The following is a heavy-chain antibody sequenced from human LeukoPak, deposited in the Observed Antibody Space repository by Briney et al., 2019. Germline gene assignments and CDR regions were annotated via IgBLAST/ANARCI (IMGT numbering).Heavy chain of an antibody. CDR3: AKDSLDCVVVTAAIRVKRRDDAFDI. D-gene: IGHD2-2*02. J-gene: IGHJ3*02. CDR1: GFTFSSYG. Sequence: PAGSLRLSCAASGFTFSSYGMHWVRQAPPKGLEWVAFIRYDGSNKYYADSVKGRFTISRDNSKNTLYLQMNRLRAEDTAVDYCAKDSLDCVVVTAAIRVKRRDDAFDIWGQGTMVTVSS. V-gene: IGHV3-30*02. CDR2: IRYDGSNK.